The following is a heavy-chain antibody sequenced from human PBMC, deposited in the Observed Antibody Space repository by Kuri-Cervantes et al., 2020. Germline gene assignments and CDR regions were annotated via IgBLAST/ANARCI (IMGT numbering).Heavy chain of an antibody. CDR2: MSNDGRNK. CDR3: ARDFGDNWNYFAYYGMDV. J-gene: IGHJ6*02. CDR1: GFTFSNFG. D-gene: IGHD1-7*01. V-gene: IGHV3-30*03. Sequence: GESLKISCAAPGFTFSNFGMHWVRQAPGKGLEWVAVMSNDGRNKYYADSVKGRFTISRDNSKNTVYLQMNSLRAEDTAVYYCARDFGDNWNYFAYYGMDVWGQGTTVTVSS.